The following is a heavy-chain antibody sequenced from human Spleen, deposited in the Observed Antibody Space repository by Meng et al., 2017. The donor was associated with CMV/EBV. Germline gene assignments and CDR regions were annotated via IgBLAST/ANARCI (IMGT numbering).Heavy chain of an antibody. CDR2: IYYSGST. D-gene: IGHD6-19*01. V-gene: IGHV4-61*01. CDR3: ARDLGSGWAFSP. CDR1: RGSVSSGSYY. Sequence: VSRGSVSSGSYYWSWIRQPPGKGLEWLGYIYYSGSTNYHPSLKSRVTISVDTSKNQFSLKLSSVTAADTAVYYCARDLGSGWAFSPWGQGTLVTVSS. J-gene: IGHJ5*02.